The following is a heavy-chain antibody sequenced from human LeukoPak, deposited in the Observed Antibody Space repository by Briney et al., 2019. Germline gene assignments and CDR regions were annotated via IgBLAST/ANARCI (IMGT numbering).Heavy chain of an antibody. Sequence: PGGSLRLSCAASGFTFSSYRMNWVRQAPGKGLEWVSYISSSSSTIYYADSVKGRFTISRDNAKNSLYLQMNSLRAEDTAVYYCAREGREYYDYVWGSYRHYYFDYWGQGTLVTVSS. CDR1: GFTFSSYR. CDR3: AREGREYYDYVWGSYRHYYFDY. CDR2: ISSSSSTI. D-gene: IGHD3-16*02. V-gene: IGHV3-48*01. J-gene: IGHJ4*02.